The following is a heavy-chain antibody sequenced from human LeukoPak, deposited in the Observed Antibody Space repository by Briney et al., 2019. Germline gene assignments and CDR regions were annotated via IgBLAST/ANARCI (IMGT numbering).Heavy chain of an antibody. CDR1: GFTFSSYG. CDR2: IWYDGSNK. V-gene: IGHV3-33*01. Sequence: PGRSLRLSCAASGFTFSSYGMHWVRQAPGKGLEWVAVIWYDGSNKYYADSVKGRFTISRDNSKNTLYLQMNSLRAEDTAVYYCASIVVVPAGSSDAFDIWGQGTMVTVSS. J-gene: IGHJ3*02. D-gene: IGHD2-2*01. CDR3: ASIVVVPAGSSDAFDI.